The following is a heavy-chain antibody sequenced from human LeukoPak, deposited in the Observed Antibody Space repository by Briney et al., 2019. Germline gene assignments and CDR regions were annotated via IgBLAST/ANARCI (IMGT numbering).Heavy chain of an antibody. CDR2: ISSFSGTI. V-gene: IGHV3-48*01. D-gene: IGHD3-16*02. J-gene: IGHJ3*02. CDR3: ARDEDDYVWGSYRGGAFDI. Sequence: QPGGSLGLSCVASGITFSTYSMNWVRQAPGKGLEWVSYISSFSGTINYADSVKGRFTISRDNAKNSLYLQMNSLRAEDTAVYYCARDEDDYVWGSYRGGAFDIWGQGTMVTVSS. CDR1: GITFSTYS.